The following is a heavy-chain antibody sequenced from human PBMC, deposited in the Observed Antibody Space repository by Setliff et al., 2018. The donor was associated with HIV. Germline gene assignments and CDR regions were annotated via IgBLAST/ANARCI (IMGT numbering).Heavy chain of an antibody. V-gene: IGHV5-51*01. D-gene: IGHD6-19*01. CDR1: GYNFATYW. Sequence: GESLKISCKGSGYNFATYWIAWVRQMPGKGLEWMGIIYPRDSDTRYRPSFQGQVTISADKSTNTAYLQWSSLKVSDTAIYYCARVGPSGWYSDYWGQGTLVTVSS. J-gene: IGHJ4*02. CDR2: IYPRDSDT. CDR3: ARVGPSGWYSDY.